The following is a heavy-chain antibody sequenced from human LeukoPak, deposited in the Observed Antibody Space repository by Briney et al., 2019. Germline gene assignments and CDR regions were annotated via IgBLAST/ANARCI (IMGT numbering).Heavy chain of an antibody. V-gene: IGHV3-30*01. CDR2: ISYDGSNK. D-gene: IGHD6-19*01. CDR1: GFTFSSYA. Sequence: PGRSLRLSCAASGFTFSSYAMHWVRQAPGKGLEWVAVISYDGSNKYYADSVKGRFTLSRDNSKNTLYLQMNSLRAEDTAVYYCESLSSGWSGFPGLWGQGTLVTVSS. J-gene: IGHJ4*02. CDR3: ESLSSGWSGFPGL.